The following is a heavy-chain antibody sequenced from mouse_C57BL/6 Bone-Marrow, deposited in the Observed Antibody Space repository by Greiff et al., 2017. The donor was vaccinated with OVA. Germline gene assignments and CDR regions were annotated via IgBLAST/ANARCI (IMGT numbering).Heavy chain of an antibody. Sequence: EVQLQQSGTVLARPGASVKMSCKTSGYTFTSYWMHWVKQRPGQGLEWIGAIYPGNSDTSYNQKFKGKAKLTAVTSASTAYMELSSLTNEDSAVYYCTYYGSSPYYFDYWGQGTTLTVSS. CDR2: IYPGNSDT. CDR1: GYTFTSYW. CDR3: TYYGSSPYYFDY. D-gene: IGHD1-1*01. V-gene: IGHV1-5*01. J-gene: IGHJ2*01.